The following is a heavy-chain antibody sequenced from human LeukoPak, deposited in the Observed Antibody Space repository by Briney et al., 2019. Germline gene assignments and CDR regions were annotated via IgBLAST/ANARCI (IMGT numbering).Heavy chain of an antibody. CDR3: ARDLPYSSSTSCYTLFDY. CDR1: GYTFTSYD. CDR2: MNPNSGNT. V-gene: IGHV1-8*03. D-gene: IGHD2-2*02. Sequence: GASVKVSCKASGYTFTSYDINWVRQATGQGLEWMGWMNPNSGNTGYAQKFQGRVTITRNTSISTAYMELSSLRSEDTAVYYCARDLPYSSSTSCYTLFDYWGRGTLVTVSS. J-gene: IGHJ4*02.